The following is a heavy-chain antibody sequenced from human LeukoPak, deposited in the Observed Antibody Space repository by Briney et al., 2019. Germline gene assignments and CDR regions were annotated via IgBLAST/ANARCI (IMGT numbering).Heavy chain of an antibody. J-gene: IGHJ5*02. CDR3: AREVGGGSYPS. CDR2: IKQDGSEK. V-gene: IGHV3-7*01. Sequence: GGSLRLSCAASGFTFSSYWMSWVRQAPGKGLEWVANIKQDGSEKYYVDSVKGRFTISRGNARNSLYLQMNSLRAEDTAVYYCAREVGGGSYPSWGQGTLVTVSS. D-gene: IGHD1-26*01. CDR1: GFTFSSYW.